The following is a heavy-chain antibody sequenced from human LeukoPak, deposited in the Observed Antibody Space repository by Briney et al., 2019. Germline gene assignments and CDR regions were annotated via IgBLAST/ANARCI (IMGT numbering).Heavy chain of an antibody. Sequence: GATVKISCXVSGYTFTDYYMHWVQQAPGKGLEWMGLVDPEDGETIYAEKFQGRVTITADTSTDTAYMELSSLRSEDTAVYHCATETRPMVRGVIITENWFDPWGQGTLVTVSS. J-gene: IGHJ5*02. D-gene: IGHD3-10*01. CDR2: VDPEDGET. V-gene: IGHV1-69-2*01. CDR3: ATETRPMVRGVIITENWFDP. CDR1: GYTFTDYY.